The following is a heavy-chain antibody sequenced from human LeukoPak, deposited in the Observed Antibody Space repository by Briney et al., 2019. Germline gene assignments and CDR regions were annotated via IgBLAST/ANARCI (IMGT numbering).Heavy chain of an antibody. D-gene: IGHD3-22*01. Sequence: GGSLRLSCAASGFTFSDYYMSWIRQAPGRGLEWVSYISSSGSTIYYADSVKGRFTISRDNAKNSLYLQMNSLRAGDTAVYYCVRALYYYDSSGYYFDYWGQGTLVTVSS. CDR2: ISSSGSTI. V-gene: IGHV3-11*04. J-gene: IGHJ4*02. CDR3: VRALYYYDSSGYYFDY. CDR1: GFTFSDYY.